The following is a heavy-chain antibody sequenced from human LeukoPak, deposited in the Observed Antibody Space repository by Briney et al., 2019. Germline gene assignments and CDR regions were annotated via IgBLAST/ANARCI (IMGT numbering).Heavy chain of an antibody. J-gene: IGHJ3*02. Sequence: PSETLSLTCTVSGGSISSGSYYWSWIRQPAGKGLEWIGRIYTSGSTNYNPSLKSRVTISVDTSKNQFSLKLSSVTAADTAVYYCARDHHYYDSSGYSDAFDIWGQGTMVTVSS. CDR1: GGSISSGSYY. CDR2: IYTSGST. V-gene: IGHV4-61*02. CDR3: ARDHHYYDSSGYSDAFDI. D-gene: IGHD3-22*01.